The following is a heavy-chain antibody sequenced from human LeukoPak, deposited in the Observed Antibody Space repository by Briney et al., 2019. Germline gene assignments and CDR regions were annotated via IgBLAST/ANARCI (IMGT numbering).Heavy chain of an antibody. CDR3: AIVGCSGSDYFTDH. CDR2: IFYNGDT. D-gene: IGHD6-25*01. V-gene: IGHV4-39*01. Sequence: SETLSLTCSVSGGSISRSRCYWGWIRQPPGEGLEWFGGIFYNGDTYYNPSLRSRLTISVDSSKNQFSLRLTSVTAADMAVYYCAIVGCSGSDYFTDHWGQGTLVTVSS. J-gene: IGHJ4*02. CDR1: GGSISRSRCY.